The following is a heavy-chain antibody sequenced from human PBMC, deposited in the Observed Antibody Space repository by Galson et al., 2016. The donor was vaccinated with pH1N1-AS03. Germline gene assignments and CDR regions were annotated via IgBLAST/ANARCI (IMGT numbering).Heavy chain of an antibody. V-gene: IGHV3-30*18. D-gene: IGHD1-26*01. CDR2: ISYDGSNK. CDR1: GFTFSSYG. J-gene: IGHJ5*02. CDR3: AKDPASGEVWDILGALNWFDP. Sequence: SLRLSCAASGFTFSSYGMHWVRQAPGKGLEWVAVISYDGSNKYYADSVKGRFTISRDNSKNTLYLQMNSLRAEDTAVCYCAKDPASGEVWDILGALNWFDPWGQGTLVTVSS.